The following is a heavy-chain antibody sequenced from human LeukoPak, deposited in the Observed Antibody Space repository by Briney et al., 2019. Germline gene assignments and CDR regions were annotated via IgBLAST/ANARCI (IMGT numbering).Heavy chain of an antibody. J-gene: IGHJ5*02. CDR1: GYIFTSYY. CDR3: ARGRLRFLEWLTNNWFDP. Sequence: ASVKVSCKASGYIFTSYYMHWVRQAPGQGLEWMGIINPSGGSTSYAQKFQGRVTMTRDTSTSTVYMELSSLRSEDTAVYHCARGRLRFLEWLTNNWFDPWGQGTLVTVSS. CDR2: INPSGGST. V-gene: IGHV1-46*01. D-gene: IGHD3-3*01.